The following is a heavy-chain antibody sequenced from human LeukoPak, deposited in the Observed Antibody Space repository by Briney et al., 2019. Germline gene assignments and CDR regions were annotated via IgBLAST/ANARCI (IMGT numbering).Heavy chain of an antibody. V-gene: IGHV5-51*01. J-gene: IGHJ4*02. CDR2: INPDDTNI. D-gene: IGHD1-1*01. CDR1: GYSFTSYW. CDR3: ARPRRAERDEDF. Sequence: GESLKISCKGSGYSFTSYWISWVRQMPGKGLEWVAMINPDDTNIAYSPSFQGQVTISADRSISTAYLQWSSLKASDTAMYYCARPRRAERDEDFWGQGTLVTVSS.